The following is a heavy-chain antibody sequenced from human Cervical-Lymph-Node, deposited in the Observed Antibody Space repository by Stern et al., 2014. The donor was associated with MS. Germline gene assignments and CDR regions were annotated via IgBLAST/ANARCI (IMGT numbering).Heavy chain of an antibody. Sequence: QLQLQESGPGLVKPSETLSLTCTVSGGSISSSSYYWGWIRQPPGKGLEWIGIIYFSGSTYYNPALKSRVTISVDTSKNQFPLKLSSVTAADTAVYYCARWAYSSGWYNWFDPWGQGTLVTVSS. V-gene: IGHV4-39*01. CDR1: GGSISSSSYY. D-gene: IGHD3-22*01. CDR2: IYFSGST. CDR3: ARWAYSSGWYNWFDP. J-gene: IGHJ5*02.